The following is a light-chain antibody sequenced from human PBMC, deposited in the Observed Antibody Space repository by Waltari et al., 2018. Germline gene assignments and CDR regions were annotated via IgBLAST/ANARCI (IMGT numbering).Light chain of an antibody. V-gene: IGLV3-21*04. Sequence: SYVVTQSPSVSVAPGETARITCGGDNIGSKSVHWYQQRPGQAPVLVISYDSDRPSGIPERFSGSNSGNTATLTIGWVEAGDEADYYYLVWHSTIDHQGVFGGGTKLTVL. CDR1: NIGSKS. J-gene: IGLJ2*01. CDR3: LVWHSTIDHQGV. CDR2: YDS.